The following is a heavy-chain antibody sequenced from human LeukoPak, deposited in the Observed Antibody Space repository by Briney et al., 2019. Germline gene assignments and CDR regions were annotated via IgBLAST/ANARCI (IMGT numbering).Heavy chain of an antibody. D-gene: IGHD6-13*01. Sequence: ASVKVSCKASGYTLTSYGISWVRQAPAQGLEGMGWISAYNGKPNYAQKLQGRVTMPTDTSTSTAYMELRSLRSDDTAVYYCARELGLAAAVGWFDPWGQGTLVTVSS. CDR3: ARELGLAAAVGWFDP. CDR1: GYTLTSYG. J-gene: IGHJ5*02. CDR2: ISAYNGKP. V-gene: IGHV1-18*01.